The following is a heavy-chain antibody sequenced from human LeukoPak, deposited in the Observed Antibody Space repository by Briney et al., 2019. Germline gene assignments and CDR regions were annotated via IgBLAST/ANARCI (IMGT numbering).Heavy chain of an antibody. Sequence: GGSLRLSCAASGFTFDAYAMHGVRQAPGKGLEGVSLIDKDGGATYYADSVKGRFTISRDNSKNYLYLQMNSLRIEDTALYYCATWAFYNSLDVWGQGTTVTVSS. CDR3: ATWAFYNSLDV. CDR2: IDKDGGAT. D-gene: IGHD1-26*01. CDR1: GFTFDAYA. V-gene: IGHV3-43*02. J-gene: IGHJ6*02.